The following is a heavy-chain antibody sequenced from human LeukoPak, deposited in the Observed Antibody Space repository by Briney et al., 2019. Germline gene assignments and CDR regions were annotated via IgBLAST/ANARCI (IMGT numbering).Heavy chain of an antibody. D-gene: IGHD1-26*01. CDR1: GGSIGSYY. V-gene: IGHV4-59*01. CDR3: ARDGDYSGTLGWFDP. J-gene: IGHJ5*02. CDR2: IYYSGST. Sequence: PSETLSLTCTVSGGSIGSYYWSWIRQPPGKGLEWIGYIYYSGSTNYNPSLKSRVTISADTSKNQFSLRLSSVTAADTAVYYCARDGDYSGTLGWFDPWGQGTLVTVSS.